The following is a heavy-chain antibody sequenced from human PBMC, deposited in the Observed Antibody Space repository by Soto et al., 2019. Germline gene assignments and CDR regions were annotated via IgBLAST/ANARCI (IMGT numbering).Heavy chain of an antibody. CDR2: ISNDGSNK. Sequence: GESLRLSCAASGFTFSSYGMHWVRQAPGKGLERVAVISNDGSNKYYADSVKGRFTISRDNSKNTLYLQMNSLRAEDTAVYYCAKDFPWGWYSGPFDYWGQGTLVTVS. CDR3: AKDFPWGWYSGPFDY. J-gene: IGHJ4*02. V-gene: IGHV3-30*18. D-gene: IGHD6-19*01. CDR1: GFTFSSYG.